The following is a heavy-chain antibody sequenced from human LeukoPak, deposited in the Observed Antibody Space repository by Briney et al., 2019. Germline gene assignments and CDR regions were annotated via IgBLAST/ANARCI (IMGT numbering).Heavy chain of an antibody. CDR3: ARDRGSSSWFDP. J-gene: IGHJ5*02. V-gene: IGHV3-53*01. CDR2: IYSGGST. CDR1: GFTVNSNY. Sequence: GGSLRLSCAASGFTVNSNYMRWVRQAPGKGLEWVSLIYSGGSTYYADSVKGRFTISRDNSKNTLYLQMNSLRVDDTAVYYCARDRGSSSWFDPWGQGTLVTVSS. D-gene: IGHD6-6*01.